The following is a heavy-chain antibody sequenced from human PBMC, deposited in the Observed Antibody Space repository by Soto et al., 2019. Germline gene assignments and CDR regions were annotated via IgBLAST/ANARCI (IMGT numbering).Heavy chain of an antibody. Sequence: QVQLVESGGGVVQPGRSLRLSCAASGFTFSSYGMHWVRQAPGKGLEWVAVISYDGSNKYYADSVKGRFTISRDNSKNTLYLQMNSLRAEDTAVYYCANPSSGGDAFDIWGQGKMVTVSS. V-gene: IGHV3-30*18. J-gene: IGHJ3*02. CDR2: ISYDGSNK. CDR1: GFTFSSYG. CDR3: ANPSSGGDAFDI. D-gene: IGHD3-22*01.